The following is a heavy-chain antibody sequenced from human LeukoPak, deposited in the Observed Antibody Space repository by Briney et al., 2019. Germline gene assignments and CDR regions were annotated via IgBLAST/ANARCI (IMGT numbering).Heavy chain of an antibody. D-gene: IGHD1-1*01. J-gene: IGHJ4*02. CDR1: GYTFTSYD. Sequence: ASVKVSCKASGYTFTSYDINWVRQAPGQGLEWMGWINTNTGNPTYAQAFTGRFVFSLDTFVSTAYLQISSLKAEDTAVYYCARGNEPAMGFDYWGQGTLVTVSS. V-gene: IGHV7-4-1*02. CDR3: ARGNEPAMGFDY. CDR2: INTNTGNP.